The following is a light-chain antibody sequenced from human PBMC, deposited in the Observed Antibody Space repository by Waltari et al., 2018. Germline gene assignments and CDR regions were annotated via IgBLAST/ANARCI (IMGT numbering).Light chain of an antibody. CDR2: HAS. CDR3: QKYESLPAT. CDR1: QSVSKY. J-gene: IGKJ1*01. V-gene: IGKV3-20*01. Sequence: EIVLTQSPGTLSLSPGERATLSCRASQSVSKYLVWYQQKPGQAPRLLIYHASTRATGIPDRFSGSGSGTDFSLTISRLEPEDFAVYYCQKYESLPATFGQGTKVEIK.